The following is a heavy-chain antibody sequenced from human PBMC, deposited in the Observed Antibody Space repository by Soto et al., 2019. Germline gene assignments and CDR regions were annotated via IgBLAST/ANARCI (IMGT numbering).Heavy chain of an antibody. Sequence: PSETLSLTCTVSGGSISSYYWSWIRQPPGKGLEWIGYIYYSGSTNYNPSLKSRVTISVDTSKNQFSLKLSSVTAADTAVYYCARGNGFLEWYYYYYYMDVWGKGTTVTVSS. D-gene: IGHD3-3*01. V-gene: IGHV4-59*01. CDR3: ARGNGFLEWYYYYYYMDV. CDR2: IYYSGST. CDR1: GGSISSYY. J-gene: IGHJ6*03.